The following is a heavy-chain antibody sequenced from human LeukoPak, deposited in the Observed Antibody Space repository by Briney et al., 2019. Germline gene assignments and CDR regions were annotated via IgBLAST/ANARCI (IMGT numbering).Heavy chain of an antibody. J-gene: IGHJ6*03. V-gene: IGHV3-33*01. Sequence: GGSLRLSCAASGFTFSTYGMHWVRQAPGKGLEWVAIIWYDGSDKYYADSVKGRFTISRDNSKNTLYLQMSSLGAEDTGVYYCARDKYSSSAGLNYMDVWGKGTTVTVSS. CDR3: ARDKYSSSAGLNYMDV. D-gene: IGHD6-6*01. CDR1: GFTFSTYG. CDR2: IWYDGSDK.